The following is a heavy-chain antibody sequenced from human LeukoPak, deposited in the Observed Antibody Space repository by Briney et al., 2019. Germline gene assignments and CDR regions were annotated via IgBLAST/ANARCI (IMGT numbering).Heavy chain of an antibody. CDR1: GYTFTGYY. D-gene: IGHD6-19*01. Sequence: ASVKGSCKASGYTFTGYYMHWVRQAPGQGLEWMGWINPNSGGTNYAQKFQGRVTMTRDTSISTAYMELSRLRSDDTAVYYCARPEWAVAPKFYYYYGMDVWGQGTTVTVSS. V-gene: IGHV1-2*02. CDR3: ARPEWAVAPKFYYYYGMDV. CDR2: INPNSGGT. J-gene: IGHJ6*02.